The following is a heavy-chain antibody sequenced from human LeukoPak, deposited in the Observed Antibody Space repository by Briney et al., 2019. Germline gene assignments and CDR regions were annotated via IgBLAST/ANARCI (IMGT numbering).Heavy chain of an antibody. V-gene: IGHV3-13*01. D-gene: IGHD6-25*01. J-gene: IGHJ3*02. CDR3: ARVLTARSGGYDAFDI. Sequence: GGSLRISCAASGFTFSSYDMHWVRQGTGKGLEWVSAIDTTGDTYYPGSVKGRFTISRENAKSSLYLQMNSLRAGDTAVYYCARVLTARSGGYDAFDIWGQGTMVTVSS. CDR1: GFTFSSYD. CDR2: IDTTGDT.